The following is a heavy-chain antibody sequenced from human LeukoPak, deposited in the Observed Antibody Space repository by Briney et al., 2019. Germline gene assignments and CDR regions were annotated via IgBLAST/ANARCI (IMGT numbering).Heavy chain of an antibody. Sequence: ASVKVSCRASGYTFTSYYMHWVRQAPGQGLEWMGIINPSGGSTSYAQKFQGRVTMTRDTSTSTVYMELSSLRSEDTAVYYCAKSRDGYNPTDYWGQGTLVTVSS. CDR1: GYTFTSYY. V-gene: IGHV1-46*01. D-gene: IGHD5-24*01. CDR2: INPSGGST. CDR3: AKSRDGYNPTDY. J-gene: IGHJ4*02.